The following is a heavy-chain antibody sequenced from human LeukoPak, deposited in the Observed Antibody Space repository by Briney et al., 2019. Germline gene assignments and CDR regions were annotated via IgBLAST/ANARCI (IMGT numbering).Heavy chain of an antibody. CDR1: GFTFSSYS. Sequence: PGGSLRLSCAASGFTFSSYSMNWVRQAPGKGLEWVSSISSSSSYIYYADSVKGRFTISRDNAKNSLYLQMNSLRAEDTAVYYCASPGETVGAFDIWGQGTMVTVSS. V-gene: IGHV3-21*01. CDR2: ISSSSSYI. J-gene: IGHJ3*02. D-gene: IGHD3-10*01. CDR3: ASPGETVGAFDI.